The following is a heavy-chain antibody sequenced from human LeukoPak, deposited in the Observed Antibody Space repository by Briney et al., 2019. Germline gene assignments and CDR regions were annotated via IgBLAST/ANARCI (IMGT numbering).Heavy chain of an antibody. J-gene: IGHJ5*02. V-gene: IGHV3-33*01. CDR1: GFTFSSYG. D-gene: IGHD6-13*01. CDR2: IWYDGSNK. CDR3: ARDMGIAAAGIRA. Sequence: PGWSLRLSCAASGFTFSSYGMHWVRQAPGKGLEWVAVIWYDGSNKYYADSVKGRFTISRDNSKNTLYLQMNSLRAEDTAVYYCARDMGIAAAGIRAWGQGTLVTVSS.